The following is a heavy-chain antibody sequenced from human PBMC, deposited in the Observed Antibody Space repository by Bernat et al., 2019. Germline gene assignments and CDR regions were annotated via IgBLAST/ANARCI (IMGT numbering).Heavy chain of an antibody. Sequence: EVQLVESGGGLVQPGRSLRLSCAASGFTFDDYAIHWVRQAPGKGLEWVSSISWNSGSIGYADSVKGRFTISRDNAKNSLYLQMNSLRVEDTALYYCAKGIRGQGLTFDYWGQGTLVNVSS. V-gene: IGHV3-9*01. CDR3: AKGIRGQGLTFDY. CDR2: ISWNSGSI. J-gene: IGHJ4*02. D-gene: IGHD4-17*01. CDR1: GFTFDDYA.